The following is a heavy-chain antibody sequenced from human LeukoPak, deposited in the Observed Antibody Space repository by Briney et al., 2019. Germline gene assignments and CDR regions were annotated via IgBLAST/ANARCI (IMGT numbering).Heavy chain of an antibody. CDR3: AKDRESYMGDNWFDP. D-gene: IGHD1-26*01. CDR2: IKQDGSEK. J-gene: IGHJ5*02. CDR1: GFTFSSYW. V-gene: IGHV3-7*03. Sequence: PGGSLRLSCAASGFTFSSYWMSWVRQAPGKGPEWVANIKQDGSEKYYVDSVKGRFTISRDNAKNSLYLQMNSLRAEDTAVYYCAKDRESYMGDNWFDPWGQGTLVTVAS.